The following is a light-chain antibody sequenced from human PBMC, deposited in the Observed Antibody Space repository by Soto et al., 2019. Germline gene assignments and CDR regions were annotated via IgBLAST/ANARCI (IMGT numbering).Light chain of an antibody. CDR3: GSWDSSLSAYV. J-gene: IGLJ1*01. CDR2: DDN. CDR1: SSNIGGNS. V-gene: IGLV1-51*01. Sequence: QSVLTQPPSVSASPGHEVTISWSGTSSNIGGNSVSWYQQLPGTAPKLLFYDDNKRPSGIPDRFSGSKSGTSATMGITGFQTGDEADYYCGSWDSSLSAYVFGTGTKVTVL.